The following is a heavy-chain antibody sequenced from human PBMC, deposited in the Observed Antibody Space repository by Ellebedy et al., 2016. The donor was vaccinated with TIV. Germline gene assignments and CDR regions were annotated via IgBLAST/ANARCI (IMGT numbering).Heavy chain of an antibody. D-gene: IGHD5-18*01. Sequence: SGPTLVKPTETLTLTCTVSGFSHSNARMGVSWIRQPPGKALEWLAHIFSNDEKSYSTSLKSRLTISKDTSKSQVVLTMTNMDPVDTATYYCARIGGYSYGLPFDYWGQGTLVTVSS. CDR1: GFSHSNARMG. V-gene: IGHV2-26*01. CDR2: IFSNDEK. J-gene: IGHJ4*02. CDR3: ARIGGYSYGLPFDY.